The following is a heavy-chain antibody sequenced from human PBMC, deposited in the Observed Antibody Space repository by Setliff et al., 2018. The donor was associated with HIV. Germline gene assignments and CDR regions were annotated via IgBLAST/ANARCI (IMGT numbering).Heavy chain of an antibody. Sequence: SVKVSCKASGGTFSSYAISWVRQAPGQGLEWMGGIIPILGIANYAQKFQGRVTITADKSTSTAYMELSSLRSEDTAVYYCARSMITFGGRAFDIWGQGTMVTVSS. D-gene: IGHD3-16*01. CDR2: IIPILGIA. CDR3: ARSMITFGGRAFDI. V-gene: IGHV1-69*10. J-gene: IGHJ3*02. CDR1: GGTFSSYA.